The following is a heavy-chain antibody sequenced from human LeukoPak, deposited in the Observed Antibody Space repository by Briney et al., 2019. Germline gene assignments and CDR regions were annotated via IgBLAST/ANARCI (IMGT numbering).Heavy chain of an antibody. CDR3: ARVVGYCTNGVCYTARAGYNWFDP. V-gene: IGHV4-4*02. Sequence: SETLSLTCAVSGGSISSSNWWSWVRQPPGKGLEWIGEIYHSGSTNYNPSLKSRVTISVDKSKNQFSLKLSSVTAADTAVYYCARVVGYCTNGVCYTARAGYNWFDPWGQGTLVTVSS. J-gene: IGHJ5*02. CDR1: GGSISSSNW. D-gene: IGHD2-8*01. CDR2: IYHSGST.